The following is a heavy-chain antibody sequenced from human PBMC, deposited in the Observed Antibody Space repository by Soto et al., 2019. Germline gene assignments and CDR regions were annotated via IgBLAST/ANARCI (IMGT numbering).Heavy chain of an antibody. CDR3: ARANYDILAGYLGDYYYYGMDV. J-gene: IGHJ6*02. CDR2: IIPIFGTA. D-gene: IGHD3-9*01. CDR1: GRTFSSYA. Sequence: GASVKVFCKASGRTFSSYAISWLRQAPGQGLEWMGGIIPIFGTANYAQKFQGRVTITPDESTSTSYMELSSLRSEDTAVYYCARANYDILAGYLGDYYYYGMDVWGQGTTVTVSS. V-gene: IGHV1-69*13.